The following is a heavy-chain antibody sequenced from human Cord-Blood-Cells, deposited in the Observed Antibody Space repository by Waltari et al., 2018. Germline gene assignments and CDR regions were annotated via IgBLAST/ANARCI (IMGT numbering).Heavy chain of an antibody. D-gene: IGHD2-2*01. V-gene: IGHV1-24*01. Sequence: QVQLVQSGAEVKKPGASVKVSCKVSGYTLTELSMHWVRQAPGKGLEWMGGFDPEDGETIYAQKFQCRVTMTEDTSTDTAYMELSSLRSEDTAVYYCATTYCSSTSCPYYYGMDVWGQGTTVTVSS. CDR3: ATTYCSSTSCPYYYGMDV. CDR1: GYTLTELS. J-gene: IGHJ6*02. CDR2: FDPEDGET.